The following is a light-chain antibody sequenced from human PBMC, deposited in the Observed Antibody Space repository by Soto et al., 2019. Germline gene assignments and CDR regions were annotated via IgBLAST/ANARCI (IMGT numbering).Light chain of an antibody. CDR1: QSVSIN. V-gene: IGKV3-15*01. CDR3: QQYNNWPRT. J-gene: IGKJ4*01. CDR2: GAS. Sequence: EIVMTQSPATLSVSPGERATLSCRASQSVSINLAWYQQKPGQAPRLLIYGASTRATGIPARFSGSGSETEFTLTISGLQSEDFAVYYCQQYNNWPRTFGGGTKVEIK.